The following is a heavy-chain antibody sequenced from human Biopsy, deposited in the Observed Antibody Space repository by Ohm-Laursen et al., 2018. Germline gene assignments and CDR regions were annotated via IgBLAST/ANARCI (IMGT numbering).Heavy chain of an antibody. V-gene: IGHV4-59*11. CDR2: IPYTGYT. CDR3: ARGSNDFGGLYFPR. D-gene: IGHD4-23*01. J-gene: IGHJ4*02. CDR1: GGSFTGHY. Sequence: SDTLSLTCTVSGGSFTGHYWRWIRQPPGKGLEWIGHIPYTGYTSYNASLKSRVTISVDTSRNHFSLRLSSLTAADTAVYYCARGSNDFGGLYFPRWGQGTLLTVSS.